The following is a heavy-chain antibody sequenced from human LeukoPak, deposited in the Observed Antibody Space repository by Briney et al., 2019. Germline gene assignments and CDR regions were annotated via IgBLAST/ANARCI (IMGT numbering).Heavy chain of an antibody. Sequence: GGSLRLSCAASEFTFSSYAMSWVRQAPGKGLEWVSGISGSGGSTNYADSVKGRFTISRDSSKNTLYLQMNSLRAEDTAVYYCAKVSNYYYYYGMDVWGQGTTVTVSS. J-gene: IGHJ6*02. V-gene: IGHV3-23*01. CDR3: AKVSNYYYYYGMDV. CDR1: EFTFSSYA. CDR2: ISGSGGST.